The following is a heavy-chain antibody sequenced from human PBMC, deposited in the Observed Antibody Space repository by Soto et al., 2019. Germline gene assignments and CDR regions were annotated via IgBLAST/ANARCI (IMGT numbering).Heavy chain of an antibody. CDR1: GGSFSGYY. J-gene: IGHJ4*02. Sequence: QVQLQQWGAGLLKPSETLSLTCAVYGGSFSGYYWSWIRQPPGKGLEWIGEINHSGTTKYNPSLKSRVTISKDTSKNQFSLKLSSVTAADTAIYYCATNDNDFWSGSKRDNWGQGTLVTVSS. V-gene: IGHV4-34*01. CDR3: ATNDNDFWSGSKRDN. D-gene: IGHD3-3*01. CDR2: INHSGTT.